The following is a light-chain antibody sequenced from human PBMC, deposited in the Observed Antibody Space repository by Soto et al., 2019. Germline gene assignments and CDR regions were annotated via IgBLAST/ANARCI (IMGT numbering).Light chain of an antibody. J-gene: IGLJ2*01. CDR1: SSDVGGYNY. V-gene: IGLV2-14*01. CDR3: RSYTSRSTSKV. Sequence: QSALTQPASVSGSPGQSITISCTGTSSDVGGYNYVSWYQQHPGKAPKLMIYDVSNRPSGVSNRFSGANSGNTASLTVSGLQAEDEAYYYCRSYTSRSTSKVFGGGTQLTVL. CDR2: DVS.